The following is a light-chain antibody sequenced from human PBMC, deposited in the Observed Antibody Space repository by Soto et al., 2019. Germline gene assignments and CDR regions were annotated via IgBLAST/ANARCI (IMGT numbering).Light chain of an antibody. Sequence: QSALTQPASVSGSPGQSITISCTGTSSDVGGYNYVSWYQQYPGQVPKLMIYEVTNRPSGVSSRFSGSKSGDTASLTISGLQPEDEADYYCSSYTSSSTLVFGTGTKLTVL. CDR3: SSYTSSSTLV. CDR1: SSDVGGYNY. V-gene: IGLV2-14*01. J-gene: IGLJ1*01. CDR2: EVT.